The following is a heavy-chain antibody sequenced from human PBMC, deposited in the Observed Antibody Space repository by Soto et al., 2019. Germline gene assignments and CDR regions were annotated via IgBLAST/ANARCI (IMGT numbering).Heavy chain of an antibody. CDR1: GYTFTSYA. Sequence: ASVKVSCKASGYTFTSYAMHWVRQAPGQRLEWMGWINAGNGNTKYSQKFQGRVTITRDTSASTAYMELSSLRSEDTAVYYCARVGGPPNAFDIWGQGTMVTVSS. D-gene: IGHD1-26*01. CDR2: INAGNGNT. V-gene: IGHV1-3*01. CDR3: ARVGGPPNAFDI. J-gene: IGHJ3*02.